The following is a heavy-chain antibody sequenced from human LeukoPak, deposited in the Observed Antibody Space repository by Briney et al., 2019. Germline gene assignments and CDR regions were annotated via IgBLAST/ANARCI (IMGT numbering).Heavy chain of an antibody. CDR3: ARAGPELGIGY. D-gene: IGHD7-27*01. CDR2: INPKSGGT. CDR1: GYTFTGYY. V-gene: IGHV1-2*02. Sequence: ASVKVSCKASGYTFTGYYMHWVRQAPGQGPEWMGWINPKSGGTNYAQKFQGRVTMTRDTSISTASMELSRLKSGDTAAYYCARAGPELGIGYWGQGTLVTVSS. J-gene: IGHJ4*02.